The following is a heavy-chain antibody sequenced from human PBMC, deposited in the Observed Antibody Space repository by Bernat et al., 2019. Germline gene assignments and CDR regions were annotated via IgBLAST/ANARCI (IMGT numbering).Heavy chain of an antibody. CDR2: IIHSGST. Sequence: QVQLQQWGAGLLKPSETLSLTCAVNGGSFSGYYWSWIRQSPGKGLEWIGEIIHSGSTNYNPSLKSRVTISVDTSKNQFSLKLSSVTAADTAVYYCARGTVVVVYATFDYWGQGTLVTVSS. V-gene: IGHV4-34*01. D-gene: IGHD2-8*02. J-gene: IGHJ4*02. CDR1: GGSFSGYY. CDR3: ARGTVVVVYATFDY.